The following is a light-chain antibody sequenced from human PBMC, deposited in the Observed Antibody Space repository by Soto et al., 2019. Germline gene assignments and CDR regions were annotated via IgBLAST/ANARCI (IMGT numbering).Light chain of an antibody. CDR1: SSDVGGYNY. Sequence: QSALTQPPSASGSPGQSVTISCTGTSSDVGGYNYVSWYQHHPGKVPKLMVYEVNKRPSGVPDLFSGSKSGNTASLTVSGLQAEDEADYYCTSYAGGNNVFGTGTKVTVL. CDR2: EVN. CDR3: TSYAGGNNV. V-gene: IGLV2-8*01. J-gene: IGLJ1*01.